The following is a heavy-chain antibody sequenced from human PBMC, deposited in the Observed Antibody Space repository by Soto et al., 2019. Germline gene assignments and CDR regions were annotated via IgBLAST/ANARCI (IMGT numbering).Heavy chain of an antibody. Sequence: SLYCAASGFTFISYGMHWVRQAPGNVLEWVAVIWYDGSNKYYADSVKGRFTISRDNSKNTLYLRMNSLRAEDTAVYYCARERIVVVPAAIYYYYYGMEVWGQGTTVIGSS. CDR2: IWYDGSNK. V-gene: IGHV3-33*01. J-gene: IGHJ6*01. CDR3: ARERIVVVPAAIYYYYYGMEV. CDR1: GFTFISYG. D-gene: IGHD2-2*01.